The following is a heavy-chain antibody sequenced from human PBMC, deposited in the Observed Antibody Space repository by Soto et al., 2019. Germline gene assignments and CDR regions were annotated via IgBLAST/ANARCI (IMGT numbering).Heavy chain of an antibody. D-gene: IGHD2-21*01. CDR2: IDYSRST. J-gene: IGHJ6*02. V-gene: IGHV4-30-4*01. CDR1: GVAIRSCDYY. Sequence: TLSLTCTVSGVAIRSCDYYWSWTRQHTGKGLEWIRYIDYSRSTYANPSLKSRVTISVDTSKNQFSLKLSSLTAADTAVYFCAKASPIVIDVWGQGNTVTISS. CDR3: AKASPIVIDV.